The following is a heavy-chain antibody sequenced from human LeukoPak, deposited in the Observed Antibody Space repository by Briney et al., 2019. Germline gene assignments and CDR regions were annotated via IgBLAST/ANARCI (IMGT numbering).Heavy chain of an antibody. V-gene: IGHV4-59*13. CDR2: IYSSGTT. Sequence: PSETLSLTCTVSGGSISGYYWSWIRQPPGKGLEWVGYIYSSGTTNYNASLKSRVTISVDTSKHQFSLRLSSVTAADTAVYYCAREGVGPTDDAFDVWSQGTMVTVSS. D-gene: IGHD1-26*01. J-gene: IGHJ3*01. CDR1: GGSISGYY. CDR3: AREGVGPTDDAFDV.